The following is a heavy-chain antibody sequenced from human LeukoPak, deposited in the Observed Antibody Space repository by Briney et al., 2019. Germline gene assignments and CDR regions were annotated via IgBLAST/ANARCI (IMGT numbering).Heavy chain of an antibody. Sequence: GGSLRLSCVASGITFSNYAVSWVRQAPEKGLDWVSVISGSAHKIRYADSVKGRFTISRDNSENIVYLQMSNLRAEDTAVYCAGRVTGYSSGYVYWGQGTLVTVSS. J-gene: IGHJ4*02. D-gene: IGHD5-18*01. CDR1: GITFSNYA. CDR2: ISGSAHKI. V-gene: IGHV3-23*01. CDR3: GRVTGYSSGYVY.